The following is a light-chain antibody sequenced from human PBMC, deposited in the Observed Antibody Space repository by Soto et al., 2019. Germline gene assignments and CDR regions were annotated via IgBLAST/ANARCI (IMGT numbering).Light chain of an antibody. CDR2: KIS. V-gene: IGKV2-24*01. CDR3: VHTTHSWA. CDR1: QSLVHSDGNTY. Sequence: DIVMTQTPLSSPVTLGQPASISCRSSQSLVHSDGNTYLSWLHQRPAQPPRLLIYKISNRFSGVPDRFSGSGAGKDFALKISRVEADDGGVYYCVHTTHSWAFGQGTKVEIE. J-gene: IGKJ1*01.